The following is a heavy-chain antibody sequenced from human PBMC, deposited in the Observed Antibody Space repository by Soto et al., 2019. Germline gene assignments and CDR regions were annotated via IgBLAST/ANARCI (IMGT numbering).Heavy chain of an antibody. D-gene: IGHD3-22*01. Sequence: GASVKVSCKASGYTFPNNGISWVRQAPGQGLEWMGWISAYNGNTNYAQKLQARLTMTTDTSTSTAYMELRSLRSDDTAVYYCARDSSDSTDYHYWGQGTLVTVSS. CDR3: ARDSSDSTDYHY. CDR2: ISAYNGNT. CDR1: GYTFPNNG. J-gene: IGHJ4*02. V-gene: IGHV1-18*04.